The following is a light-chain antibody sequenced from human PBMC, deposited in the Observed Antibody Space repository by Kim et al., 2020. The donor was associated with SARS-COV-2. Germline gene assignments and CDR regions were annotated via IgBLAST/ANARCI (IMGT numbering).Light chain of an antibody. V-gene: IGKV3-20*01. CDR3: QQYTGSPIT. J-gene: IGKJ5*01. Sequence: SPGERATLSCRASQNVRNGYLALYQQKPGQAPRLLIYDAFTRATGIPDRFSGSGSGTDFTLTISRLEPEDFAVYYCQQYTGSPITFGQGTRLEIK. CDR1: QNVRNGY. CDR2: DAF.